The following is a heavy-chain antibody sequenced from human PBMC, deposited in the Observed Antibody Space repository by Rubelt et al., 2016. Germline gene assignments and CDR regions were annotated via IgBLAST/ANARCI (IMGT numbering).Heavy chain of an antibody. Sequence: QVQLQESGPGLVKPSETLSLTCTVSGGSISSYYWSWIRQPPGKGLEWIGEINHSGSTNYNPSLRSRVTISVDTSKNQFSLKLSSVTAADTAVYYCARGLVVAATRFDYWGQGTLVTVSS. D-gene: IGHD2-15*01. V-gene: IGHV4-59*12. CDR3: ARGLVVAATRFDY. CDR2: INHSGST. J-gene: IGHJ4*02. CDR1: GGSISSYY.